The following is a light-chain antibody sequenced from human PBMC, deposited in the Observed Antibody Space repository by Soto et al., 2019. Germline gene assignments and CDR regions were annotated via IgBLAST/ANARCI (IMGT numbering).Light chain of an antibody. CDR2: GAS. V-gene: IGKV3-15*01. Sequence: EIVMTQSPATLSVSPGERATLSCRASQSVSSNLAWYQQKPGQAPRLLIYGASTRATGIPARFSGSGSGTEFPLTISSLQSEEFAVYYCQQYNNWPTFGPGTKVDIK. CDR3: QQYNNWPT. J-gene: IGKJ3*01. CDR1: QSVSSN.